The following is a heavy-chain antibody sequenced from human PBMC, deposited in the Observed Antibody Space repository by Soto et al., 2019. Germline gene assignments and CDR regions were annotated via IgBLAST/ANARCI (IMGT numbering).Heavy chain of an antibody. CDR1: GFTFSNAW. J-gene: IGHJ4*02. CDR2: IKSKTDGGTT. Sequence: GGSLRLSCAASGFTFSNAWMNWVRQAPGKGLEWVGRIKSKTDGGTTDYAAPVKGRFTISRDDSKNTLYLQMNSLKTEDTAVYYCTTRGSFAAAGTSRVGFDYWGQGTLVTVSS. CDR3: TTRGSFAAAGTSRVGFDY. V-gene: IGHV3-15*07. D-gene: IGHD6-13*01.